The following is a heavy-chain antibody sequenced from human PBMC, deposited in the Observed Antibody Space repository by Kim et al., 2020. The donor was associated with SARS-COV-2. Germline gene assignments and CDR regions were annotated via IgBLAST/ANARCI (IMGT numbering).Heavy chain of an antibody. CDR2: ISGNP. D-gene: IGHD1-26*01. J-gene: IGHJ4*02. V-gene: IGHV7-4-1*02. Sequence: ISGNPTYAQGFTGRFVFSLDPSVSTAYLQISSLKAEDTAVYYCARNGVGATDYWGQGTLVTVSS. CDR3: ARNGVGATDY.